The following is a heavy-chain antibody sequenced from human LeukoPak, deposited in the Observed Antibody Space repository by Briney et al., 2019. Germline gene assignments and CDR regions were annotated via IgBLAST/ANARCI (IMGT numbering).Heavy chain of an antibody. CDR2: ISAYNGNT. Sequence: ASVKVSCKASGYTFTSYGISWVRQAPGQGLEWMGWISAYNGNTNYAQKLQGRVTITTDTSTSTAYMELRSLRSDDTAVYYCARVRLYYYGSGSYYGVYYYMDVWGKGTTVTVSS. CDR3: ARVRLYYYGSGSYYGVYYYMDV. CDR1: GYTFTSYG. D-gene: IGHD3-10*01. J-gene: IGHJ6*03. V-gene: IGHV1-18*01.